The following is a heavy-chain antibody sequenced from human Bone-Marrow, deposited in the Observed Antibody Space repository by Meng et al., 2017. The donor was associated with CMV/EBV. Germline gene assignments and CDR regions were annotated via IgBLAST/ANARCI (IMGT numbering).Heavy chain of an antibody. Sequence: GGSLRLSCAASEFTFSTYSLNWVRQAPGKGLEWVAVIWYDGSNKYYADSVKGRFTISRDNSKNTLYLQMNSLRAEDTAVYYCAKDIFGSSRYYYYGMDVWGQGTTVTVSS. CDR3: AKDIFGSSRYYYYGMDV. CDR1: EFTFSTYS. V-gene: IGHV3-33*06. J-gene: IGHJ6*02. D-gene: IGHD6-6*01. CDR2: IWYDGSNK.